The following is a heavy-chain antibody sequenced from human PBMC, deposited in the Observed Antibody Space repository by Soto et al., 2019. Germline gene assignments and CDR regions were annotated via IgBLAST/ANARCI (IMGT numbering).Heavy chain of an antibody. Sequence: SETLSLTCTVSGGSISSYYWSWIRQPPGKGLEWIGYIYYSGSTNYNPSLKSRVTISVDTSKNQFSLKLSSVTAADTAVYYCARLNYAIFTGYYTPFAYWGQGTLVPVSS. CDR1: GGSISSYY. D-gene: IGHD3-9*01. CDR2: IYYSGST. CDR3: ARLNYAIFTGYYTPFAY. V-gene: IGHV4-59*01. J-gene: IGHJ4*02.